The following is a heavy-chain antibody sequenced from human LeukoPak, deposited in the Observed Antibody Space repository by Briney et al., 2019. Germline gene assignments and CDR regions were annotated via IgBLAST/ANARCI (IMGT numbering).Heavy chain of an antibody. CDR2: ISAYNRST. CDR3: ARPYDSSGYYNYYFDN. Sequence: ASVKVSCKASGYSFITYGISWVRQAPGQGLEWMGWISAYNRSTDYAQSLQGRVTMTTDTSTSTAYMEMRSLRSDDTAVYYCARPYDSSGYYNYYFDNWGQGTLVTVSS. J-gene: IGHJ4*02. CDR1: GYSFITYG. V-gene: IGHV1-18*01. D-gene: IGHD3-22*01.